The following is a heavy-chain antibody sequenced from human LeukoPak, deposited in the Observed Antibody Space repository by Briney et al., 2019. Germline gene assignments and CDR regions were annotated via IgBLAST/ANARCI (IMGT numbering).Heavy chain of an antibody. J-gene: IGHJ4*02. Sequence: GESLKISCKGSGYSFINYWIGWVRQMPGKGLEWMGIIYPGDSGTRYSPSFQGQATISVDKSISTAYLQWSSLKASDTAMYYCARRTKISGYYLPTVDYFDYWGQGTLVTVSA. CDR2: IYPGDSGT. V-gene: IGHV5-51*01. CDR1: GYSFINYW. D-gene: IGHD3-22*01. CDR3: ARRTKISGYYLPTVDYFDY.